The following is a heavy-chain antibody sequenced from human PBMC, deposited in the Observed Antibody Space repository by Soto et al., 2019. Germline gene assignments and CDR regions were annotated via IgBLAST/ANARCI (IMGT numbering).Heavy chain of an antibody. Sequence: SETLSLTCAVYGGSFSGYYWSWIRQPPGKGLEWIGEINHRGTTNYSPSLKSRVTISVDPSKNQISLHVSSVTAADTAVYYCASSPSGNQNNRDFDYWGQGTLVTVSS. CDR1: GGSFSGYY. D-gene: IGHD1-1*01. V-gene: IGHV4-34*01. CDR3: ASSPSGNQNNRDFDY. CDR2: INHRGTT. J-gene: IGHJ4*02.